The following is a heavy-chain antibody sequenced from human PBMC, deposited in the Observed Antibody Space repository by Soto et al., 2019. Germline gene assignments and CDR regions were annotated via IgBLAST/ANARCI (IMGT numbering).Heavy chain of an antibody. CDR2: IFWNDEK. V-gene: IGHV2-26*01. J-gene: IGHJ5*02. CDR3: AHVRQWDGAQSYLS. Sequence: QVTLKESGPVLVKPTETLTLTCAVSGFSLNDARMGVSWIRQPPGKALEWLAHIFWNDEKSYSTSLKSRLTTSRHPSKGQGVLTMTNMDPADTAAYFCAHVRQWDGAQSYLSWGRGTLVTVSS. CDR1: GFSLNDARMG. D-gene: IGHD1-26*01.